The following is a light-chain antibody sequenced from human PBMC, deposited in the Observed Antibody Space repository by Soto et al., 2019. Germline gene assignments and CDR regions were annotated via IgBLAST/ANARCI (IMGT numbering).Light chain of an antibody. V-gene: IGKV3-20*01. CDR1: QSVSSIH. CDR2: DVS. J-gene: IGKJ1*01. CDR3: QQYGTSATWT. Sequence: EIVLTQSPGTLSFSPGERATLSCRASQSVSSIHLAWYQQKPGQAPRLLIYDVSSRATGIPDRFSGSGSGTDFTLTISRLEPEDFAVYYCQQYGTSATWTFGQGTKVEIK.